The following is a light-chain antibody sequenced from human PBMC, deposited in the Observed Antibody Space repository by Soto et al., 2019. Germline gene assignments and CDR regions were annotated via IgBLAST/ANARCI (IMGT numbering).Light chain of an antibody. CDR3: QQYNDWPFT. V-gene: IGKV3-15*01. Sequence: EIVMTQSPGTLSVSPGERATLSCRASQSVSVNLAWYQQKPGQAPSLLIYGVSTRATGIPARFSGSESGTEFTLTIRSLQSADFAVYYCQQYNDWPFTFGPGTQVDIK. J-gene: IGKJ3*01. CDR2: GVS. CDR1: QSVSVN.